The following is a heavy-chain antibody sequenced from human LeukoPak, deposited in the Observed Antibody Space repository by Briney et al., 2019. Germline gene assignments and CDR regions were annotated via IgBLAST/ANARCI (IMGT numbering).Heavy chain of an antibody. CDR3: SRDANYYDSSRHYFDAFDI. J-gene: IGHJ3*02. D-gene: IGHD3-22*01. V-gene: IGHV3-7*01. CDR2: IRGDGSVN. CDR1: GFTFSKYW. Sequence: PGGSLRLSCAASGFTFSKYWMTWVRQAPGKGLEWVANIRGDGSVNYPLDSVKGRFTISRDNVKNSLSLEMNNLRAEDTAVYYCSRDANYYDSSRHYFDAFDIWGQGTMVTVSS.